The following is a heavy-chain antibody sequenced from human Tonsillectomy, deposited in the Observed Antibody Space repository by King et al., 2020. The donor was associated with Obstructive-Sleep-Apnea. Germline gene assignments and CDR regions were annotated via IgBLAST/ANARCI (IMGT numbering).Heavy chain of an antibody. CDR2: IYHSGST. CDR3: ARGRAQTGTAGHFFDH. Sequence: QLQESGPGLVKPSETLSLTCTVSGYSLSSGHYWGWVRQPPGKGLEWIGTIYHSGSTSYNPSLKSRVTISVDTSKNQFSLKLSSVTAADTAVFHCARGRAQTGTAGHFFDHWGQGTLVTVSS. D-gene: IGHD1-7*01. CDR1: GYSLSSGHY. V-gene: IGHV4-38-2*02. J-gene: IGHJ4*02.